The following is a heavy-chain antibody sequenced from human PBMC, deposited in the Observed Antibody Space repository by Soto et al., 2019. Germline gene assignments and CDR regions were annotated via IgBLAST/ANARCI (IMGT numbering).Heavy chain of an antibody. Sequence: QVQLVKSGAEVTKPGSSVKVSCKASGGTFSSYAISWVRQAPGQGLEWMGGIIPIFGTANYAQKFQGIVTMIAAQSTSTAYMELSSLRSEDTAVYDCARGGSDGYNGHFDYWCQGPLVTVSS. J-gene: IGHJ4*02. D-gene: IGHD5-12*01. CDR3: ARGGSDGYNGHFDY. CDR1: GGTFSSYA. V-gene: IGHV1-69*01. CDR2: IIPIFGTA.